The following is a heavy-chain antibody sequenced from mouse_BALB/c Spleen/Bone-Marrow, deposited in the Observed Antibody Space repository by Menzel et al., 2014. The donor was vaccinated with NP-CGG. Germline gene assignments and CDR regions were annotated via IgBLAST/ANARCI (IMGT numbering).Heavy chain of an antibody. J-gene: IGHJ3*01. CDR1: GYAFTNYL. D-gene: IGHD2-14*01. CDR3: ARGDYRYDGFAY. CDR2: INPGSGGT. V-gene: IGHV1-54*01. Sequence: QVQLQQPGAELVRPGTSVKVSCKASGYAFTNYLIEWVKQRPGQGLEWIGVINPGSGGTNYNEKFKGKATLTADKSSSTAYMQLSSLTSDDSAVYFCARGDYRYDGFAYWGQGTPVTVSA.